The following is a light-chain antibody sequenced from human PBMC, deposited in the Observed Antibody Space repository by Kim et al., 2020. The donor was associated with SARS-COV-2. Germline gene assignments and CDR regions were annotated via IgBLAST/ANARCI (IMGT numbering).Light chain of an antibody. V-gene: IGLV3-21*04. J-gene: IGLJ2*01. CDR3: QVWDSSSDHRV. CDR2: YDS. Sequence: SYELTQPPSVSVPPGKTARIICGGNNIGSKSVHWYQQKPGQAPVLVIYYDSDRPSGIPERFSGSNSGNTATLTITRVEAGDEADYYCQVWDSSSDHRVFG. CDR1: NIGSKS.